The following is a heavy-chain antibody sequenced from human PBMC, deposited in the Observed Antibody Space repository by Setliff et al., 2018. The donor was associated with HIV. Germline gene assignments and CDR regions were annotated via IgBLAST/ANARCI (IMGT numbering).Heavy chain of an antibody. J-gene: IGHJ4*02. D-gene: IGHD2-21*01. V-gene: IGHV3-30-3*01. CDR1: GFTFSSYA. CDR2: ISYDGSNK. Sequence: GGSLRLSCAASGFTFSSYAMHWVRQAPGKGLEWVAVISYDGSNKYYADSVKGRFTISRDNSKNTLELQINSLRPEDTAVYYCVTRYCGESICPEFDYWGQGTLVTVSS. CDR3: VTRYCGESICPEFDY.